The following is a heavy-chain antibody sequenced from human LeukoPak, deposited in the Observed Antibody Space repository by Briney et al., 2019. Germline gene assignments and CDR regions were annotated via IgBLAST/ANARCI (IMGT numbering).Heavy chain of an antibody. J-gene: IGHJ4*02. CDR2: MYHSGST. CDR3: ARALGIFSFDS. V-gene: IGHV4-38-2*02. CDR1: GYSISSAFY. D-gene: IGHD3-3*01. Sequence: SETLSLTCTVSGYSISSAFYWGWIRQPPGKGLEWIGSMYHSGSTYYNPSLKSRVTISVDTSKNQLSLKLRSVTAADTAVYYCARALGIFSFDSWGQGTLVTVSS.